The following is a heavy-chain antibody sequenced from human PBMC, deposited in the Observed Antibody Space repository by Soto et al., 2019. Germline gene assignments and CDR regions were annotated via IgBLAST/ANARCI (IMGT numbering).Heavy chain of an antibody. J-gene: IGHJ6*02. V-gene: IGHV3-15*07. Sequence: EVQLVESGGGLVKPGGSLRLSCAASGFTFSNAWMNWVRQAPGKGLEWVGRINTITSGATTNYAAPVKGRFTISRDDSKDTLYLQMNSLKTEDTAIYYCTSGPYYNSNGMDVWGQGTTVTVSS. D-gene: IGHD3-22*01. CDR3: TSGPYYNSNGMDV. CDR2: INTITSGATT. CDR1: GFTFSNAW.